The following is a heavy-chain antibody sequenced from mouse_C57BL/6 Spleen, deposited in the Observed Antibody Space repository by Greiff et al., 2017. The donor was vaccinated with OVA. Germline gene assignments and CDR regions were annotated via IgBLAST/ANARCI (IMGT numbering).Heavy chain of an antibody. CDR3: ARSPYFDY. J-gene: IGHJ2*01. CDR1: GYAFSGYW. V-gene: IGHV1-80*01. CDR2: IYPGDGDT. Sequence: QVQLQQSGAELVKPGASVKISCTASGYAFSGYWMNWVQQRPGKGLEWIGQIYPGDGDTNYTGKFKDKATLTADKPSSTDYMQLSSLTSEDTAVYCCARSPYFDYWGQGTTLTASS.